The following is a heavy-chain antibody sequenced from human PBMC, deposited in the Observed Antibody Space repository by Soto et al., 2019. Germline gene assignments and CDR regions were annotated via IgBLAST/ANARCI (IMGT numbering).Heavy chain of an antibody. Sequence: QLSESGGGLLQPGGSLTLPCAAFGLTLNTYALKWVRHLPGKGLEWVSSLNGAATSTSYADSVKGRFTMSRDNSKNTLYLEMNTMRPEDTAVYYCARGGADHYNYGMDVWGQGTTVIVSS. CDR3: ARGGADHYNYGMDV. D-gene: IGHD3-10*01. J-gene: IGHJ6*02. CDR1: GLTLNTYA. V-gene: IGHV3-23*05. CDR2: LNGAATST.